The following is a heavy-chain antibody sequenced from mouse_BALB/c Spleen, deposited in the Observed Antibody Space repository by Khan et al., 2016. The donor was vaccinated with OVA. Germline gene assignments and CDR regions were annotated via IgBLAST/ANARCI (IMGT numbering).Heavy chain of an antibody. J-gene: IGHJ3*01. CDR1: GYTFTTYT. CDR2: INPSNDYT. CDR3: AESGQLGLRGGFTY. D-gene: IGHD3-2*01. V-gene: IGHV1-4*01. Sequence: QVQLKESGAELARPGASVKMSCKTSGYTFTTYTLHWVKQRPGRSLEWIGYINPSNDYTNYNQKFKDKSTLTADKSSSTAYMQLSSLTSEDSAVYYGAESGQLGLRGGFTYWGQGTLVTVSA.